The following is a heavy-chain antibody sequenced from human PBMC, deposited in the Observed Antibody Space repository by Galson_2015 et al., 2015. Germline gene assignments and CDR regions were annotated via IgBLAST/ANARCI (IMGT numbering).Heavy chain of an antibody. J-gene: IGHJ4*02. CDR3: ARDGGYQAPWDLGY. V-gene: IGHV3-30*04. CDR2: ISNDGSNK. Sequence: SLRLSCAASGFTFSSYAMHWVRQAPGTGLEWVAVISNDGSNKYYADSVKGRFTISRDNSKNTLYLQMNSLRAEDTAVYYCARDGGYQAPWDLGYWGQGTLVTVSS. CDR1: GFTFSSYA. D-gene: IGHD1-26*01.